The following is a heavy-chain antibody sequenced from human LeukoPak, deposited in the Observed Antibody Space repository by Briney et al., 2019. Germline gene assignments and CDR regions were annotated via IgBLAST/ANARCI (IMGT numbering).Heavy chain of an antibody. CDR1: GYTFTSYA. V-gene: IGHV1-3*03. J-gene: IGHJ4*02. CDR2: INAGNGNT. Sequence: ASVKVSCKASGYTFTSYAMHWGRQAPGQRLEWMGWINAGNGNTKYSQEFQGRVTITRDTSASTAYMELSSLRSEDMAVYYCARDEGGSYLYFDYWGQGTLVTVSS. CDR3: ARDEGGSYLYFDY. D-gene: IGHD1-26*01.